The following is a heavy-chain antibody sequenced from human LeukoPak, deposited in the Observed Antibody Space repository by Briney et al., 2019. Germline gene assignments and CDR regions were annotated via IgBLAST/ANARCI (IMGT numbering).Heavy chain of an antibody. Sequence: GGSLRLSCAASGFTFSSCTMNWVRQAPGKGLEWVSSISSSSSYIYYAGSVKGRFTISRDNSKNTLYLQMNSLRAEDTAVYYCARGAYGSGSYGDNWFDPWGQGTLVTVSS. CDR2: ISSSSSYI. D-gene: IGHD3-10*01. J-gene: IGHJ5*02. CDR1: GFTFSSCT. V-gene: IGHV3-21*01. CDR3: ARGAYGSGSYGDNWFDP.